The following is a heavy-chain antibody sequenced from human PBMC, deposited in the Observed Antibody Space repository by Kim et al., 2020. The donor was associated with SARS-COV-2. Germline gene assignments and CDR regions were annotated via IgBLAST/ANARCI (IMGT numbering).Heavy chain of an antibody. V-gene: IGHV1-2*06. J-gene: IGHJ4*02. D-gene: IGHD3-16*01. CDR3: ARVMSGGWLQLDY. CDR2: INPNSGGT. CDR1: GYTFTGYY. Sequence: ASVKVSCKASGYTFTGYYMHWVRQAPGQGLEWMGRINPNSGGTNYAQKFQGRVTMTRDTSISTAYMELSRLRSDDTAVYYCARVMSGGWLQLDYWGQGTLVTVSS.